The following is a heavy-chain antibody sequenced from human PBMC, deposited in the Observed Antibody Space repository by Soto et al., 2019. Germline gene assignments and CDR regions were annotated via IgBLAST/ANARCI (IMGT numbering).Heavy chain of an antibody. V-gene: IGHV3-33*01. J-gene: IGHJ6*03. CDR1: GFTFSSYG. D-gene: IGHD3-16*02. CDR2: IWYDGSNK. Sequence: GSLRLSCAASGFTFSSYGMHWVRQAPGKGLEWVAVIWYDGSNKYYADSVKGRFTISRDNSENTLYLQMNSLRAEDTAVYYCARGRYENTYYYYYMDVWGKGTTVTVSS. CDR3: ARGRYENTYYYYYMDV.